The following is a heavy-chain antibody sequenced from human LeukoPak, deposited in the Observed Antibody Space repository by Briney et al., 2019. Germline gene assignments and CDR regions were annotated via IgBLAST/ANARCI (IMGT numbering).Heavy chain of an antibody. D-gene: IGHD3-22*01. Sequence: GGSLRLSCGASGFTFSSYAMAWVRQAPGKGLEWVSVISSRGDTYYADSVKGRFTISRDNSKNTLYLQMNSLRAEDTAIHYCATSGYTSYDHPSWGQGTLVTVSS. CDR3: ATSGYTSYDHPS. V-gene: IGHV3-23*01. CDR1: GFTFSSYA. J-gene: IGHJ5*02. CDR2: ISSRGDT.